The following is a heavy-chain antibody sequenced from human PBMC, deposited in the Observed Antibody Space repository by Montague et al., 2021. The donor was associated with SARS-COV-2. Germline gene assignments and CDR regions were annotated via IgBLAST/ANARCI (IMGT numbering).Heavy chain of an antibody. Sequence: SLRLSCAASGFTFSSDWMHSGRPAPDTAVVRVPRINIDGSSTSYPDSXKGRFTISRDNAKNTLYLQMNSLRAEDTAVYYCITMIVVAEDYFDYWGQGTLVTVSS. CDR2: INIDGSST. J-gene: IGHJ4*02. CDR3: ITMIVVAEDYFDY. V-gene: IGHV3-74*01. D-gene: IGHD3-22*01. CDR1: GFTFSSDW.